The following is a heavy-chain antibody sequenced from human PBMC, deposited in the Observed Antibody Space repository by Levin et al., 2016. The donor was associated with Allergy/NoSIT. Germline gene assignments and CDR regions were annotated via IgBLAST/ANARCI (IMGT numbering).Heavy chain of an antibody. V-gene: IGHV5-51*01. CDR3: ARQRSGGFDY. CDR2: IYVGDSDT. J-gene: IGHJ4*02. CDR1: GNSFGNFW. D-gene: IGHD2-15*01. Sequence: GESLKISCKGSGNSFGNFWIGWVRQMPGKGLEWMGIIYVGDSDTRYSPSFQGQVTMSADKSISTAYLHWRSLQASDTAMYYCARQRSGGFDYWGQGTLVTVSS.